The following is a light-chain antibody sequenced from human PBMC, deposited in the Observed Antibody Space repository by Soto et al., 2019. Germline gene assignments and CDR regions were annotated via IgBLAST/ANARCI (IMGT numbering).Light chain of an antibody. CDR3: QQSSSPPLT. Sequence: DIQMTQSPSSLSASVGDRVTITCRASQSISSYLNWYQQKPGKASKLLIYGASSLQSGVPSGFSGSGSGTDFTLTISSLQPEDFATYYCQQSSSPPLTFGGGTKVEIK. V-gene: IGKV1-39*01. CDR1: QSISSY. J-gene: IGKJ4*01. CDR2: GAS.